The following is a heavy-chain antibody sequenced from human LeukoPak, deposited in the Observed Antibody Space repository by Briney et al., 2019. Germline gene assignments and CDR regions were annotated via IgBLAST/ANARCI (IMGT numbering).Heavy chain of an antibody. V-gene: IGHV3-21*01. D-gene: IGHD6-13*01. CDR2: ITSSSSYI. Sequence: PGGSLRLSCVASGFTFNTYNMNWVRQAPGKGLEWVSSITSSSSYIYYADSVKGRFTISRDNAKNSLYLQMNSLRAKDTAVYYCARDPLGKSSSWYSGYSHYFDYWGQGTLVTVSS. CDR1: GFTFNTYN. J-gene: IGHJ4*02. CDR3: ARDPLGKSSSWYSGYSHYFDY.